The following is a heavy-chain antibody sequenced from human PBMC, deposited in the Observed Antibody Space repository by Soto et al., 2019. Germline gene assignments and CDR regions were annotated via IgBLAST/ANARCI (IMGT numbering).Heavy chain of an antibody. CDR1: GGSIGSGGYY. CDR3: ARDKTRYCSSTSCPNLRRDGTNAFDI. Sequence: PSETLSLTCTVSGGSIGSGGYYWSRIRQHPGKGLEWIGYIYYSGSTYYNPSLKSRVTISVDTSKNQFSLKLSSVTAADTAVYYCARDKTRYCSSTSCPNLRRDGTNAFDIWGQGTMVTVSS. D-gene: IGHD2-2*01. V-gene: IGHV4-31*03. CDR2: IYYSGST. J-gene: IGHJ3*02.